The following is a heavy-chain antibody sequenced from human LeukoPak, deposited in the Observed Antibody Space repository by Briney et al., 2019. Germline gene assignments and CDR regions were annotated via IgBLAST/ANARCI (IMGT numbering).Heavy chain of an antibody. CDR1: GGSISSYY. J-gene: IGHJ5*02. Sequence: AETLSLTCTVSGGSISSYYWSWIRQPAGKGLEWIGHIYTTGSTNYNASLKSRVTISVEKSKNQFSLKLSSVTAADPAVYYCARDLSVTTAFDNWFDPWGQGTLVTVHS. D-gene: IGHD4-17*01. CDR3: ARDLSVTTAFDNWFDP. V-gene: IGHV4-4*07. CDR2: IYTTGST.